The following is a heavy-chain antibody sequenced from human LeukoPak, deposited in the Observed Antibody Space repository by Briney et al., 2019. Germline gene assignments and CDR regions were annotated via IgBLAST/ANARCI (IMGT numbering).Heavy chain of an antibody. Sequence: ASVKVSCKASGYTFTSYYMHWVRQAPGQGLEWMGIINPSGGSTSYAQKFQGRVTMTRDTSTSTVYMELSSLRSEDAAVYYCAREGATTGFDYWGQGTLVTVSS. J-gene: IGHJ4*02. V-gene: IGHV1-46*01. CDR2: INPSGGST. D-gene: IGHD1-26*01. CDR1: GYTFTSYY. CDR3: AREGATTGFDY.